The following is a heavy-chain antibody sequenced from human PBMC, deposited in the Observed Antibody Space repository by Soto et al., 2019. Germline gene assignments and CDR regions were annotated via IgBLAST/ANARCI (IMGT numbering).Heavy chain of an antibody. Sequence: RGSLRLSCAASGFTFSSYAMSWFRQAPGKGLEWVSAISGSGGSTYYADSVKGRFTISRDNSKNTLYLQMNSLRAEDTAVYYCAKDPYYYDSSGYYPWFDPWGQGTLVTVSS. D-gene: IGHD3-22*01. V-gene: IGHV3-23*01. CDR2: ISGSGGST. J-gene: IGHJ5*02. CDR1: GFTFSSYA. CDR3: AKDPYYYDSSGYYPWFDP.